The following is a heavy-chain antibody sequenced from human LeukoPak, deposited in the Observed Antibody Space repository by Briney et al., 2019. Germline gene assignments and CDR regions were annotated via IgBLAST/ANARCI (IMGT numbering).Heavy chain of an antibody. CDR2: INSRSNVI. Sequence: PGGSLTLSCAASGFTFSNCYMSWIRQAPGKGPEWVSFINSRSNVIHYADSVKGRFTISRDNAQNSLFLQMNNLRAEDTAVYYCARVGGATGEWFFVHWGRGALVTVSS. D-gene: IGHD2-21*01. CDR1: GFTFSNCY. V-gene: IGHV3-11*01. J-gene: IGHJ2*01. CDR3: ARVGGATGEWFFVH.